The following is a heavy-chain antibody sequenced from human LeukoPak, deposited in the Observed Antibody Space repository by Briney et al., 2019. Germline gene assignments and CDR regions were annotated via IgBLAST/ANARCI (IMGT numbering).Heavy chain of an antibody. J-gene: IGHJ5*02. CDR1: GYTFTGYY. CDR3: ARDWGAMASDWFDP. Sequence: ASVKVSCKASGYTFTGYYMHWLRQAPGQGLEWMGWINPNSGGTNYAQKFQGRVTMTRDTSISTAYMELSRLRSDDTAVYYCARDWGAMASDWFDPWGQGTLVTVSS. D-gene: IGHD3-16*01. CDR2: INPNSGGT. V-gene: IGHV1-2*02.